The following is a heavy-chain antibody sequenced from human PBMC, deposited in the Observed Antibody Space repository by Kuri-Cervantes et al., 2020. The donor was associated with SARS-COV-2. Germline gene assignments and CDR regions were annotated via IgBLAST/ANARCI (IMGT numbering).Heavy chain of an antibody. CDR2: INHSGST. CDR1: GGSFSGYY. Sequence: SETLSLTCAAYGGSFSGYYWSWIRQPPGKGLEWIGEINHSGSTNYNPSLKSRVTISVDTSKNQFSLKLSSVTAADTAVYYCSRPYYGMDVWGQGTTVTVSS. J-gene: IGHJ6*02. V-gene: IGHV4-34*01. CDR3: SRPYYGMDV.